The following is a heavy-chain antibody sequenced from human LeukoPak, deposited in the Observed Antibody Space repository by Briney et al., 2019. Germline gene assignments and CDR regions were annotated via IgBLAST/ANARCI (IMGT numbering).Heavy chain of an antibody. CDR2: ISKSSTYI. CDR1: GFTFGSYS. V-gene: IGHV3-21*01. J-gene: IGHJ4*02. CDR3: AADVVVPRTCDY. D-gene: IGHD2-2*01. Sequence: GGSLRLSCVVSGFTFGSYSMNWVRQAPGKGLEWVSSISKSSTYIYYTDSVKGRFTISRDDAKNSLYLQMDSLRAEDTAVYYCAADVVVPRTCDYWGQGTLVTVSS.